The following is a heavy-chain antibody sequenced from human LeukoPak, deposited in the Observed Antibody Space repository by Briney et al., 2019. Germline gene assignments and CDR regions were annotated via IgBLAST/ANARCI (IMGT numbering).Heavy chain of an antibody. CDR3: TTATYYYDSSGYYSFDY. CDR1: GFTFSNAW. D-gene: IGHD3-22*01. CDR2: IKRKTDGGTT. V-gene: IGHV3-15*01. J-gene: IGHJ4*02. Sequence: GGSLRLSCAASGFTFSNAWMSWVPQAPGKGLEWVGRIKRKTDGGTTDYAAPVKGRFTISRDDSKNTLYLQMNSLKTEDTAVYYCTTATYYYDSSGYYSFDYWGQGTLVTVSS.